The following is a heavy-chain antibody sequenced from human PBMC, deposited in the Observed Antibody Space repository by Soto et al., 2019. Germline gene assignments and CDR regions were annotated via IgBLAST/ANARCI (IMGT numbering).Heavy chain of an antibody. CDR2: INHSGST. CDR3: ARGPRVVWVVPTAQRDVFDI. J-gene: IGHJ3*02. CDR1: GGSFSDFY. Sequence: QVQLQQWGAGLLKPSETLSLTCAVYGGSFSDFYWNCIRQPPGKGLELIGEINHSGSTSYNPSLKSRVIISVDTSKNQISLKLTSVTAADTAVYYCARGPRVVWVVPTAQRDVFDIWGQGTMVTVSS. D-gene: IGHD2-2*01. V-gene: IGHV4-34*01.